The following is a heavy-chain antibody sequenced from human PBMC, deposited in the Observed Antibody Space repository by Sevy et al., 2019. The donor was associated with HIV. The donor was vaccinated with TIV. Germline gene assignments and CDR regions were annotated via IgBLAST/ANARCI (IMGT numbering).Heavy chain of an antibody. J-gene: IGHJ6*02. Sequence: GGSLRLSCAASGFTFSSYAMHWVRQAPGKGQEWVAVISYDGSNKYYADSVKGRFTTSRDNAKNTLHLQMNRLRAEDTAVYYCAGPEYSSSWFPYDYYGMDDWGQGTTVTVSS. CDR1: GFTFSSYA. V-gene: IGHV3-30-3*01. D-gene: IGHD6-13*01. CDR2: ISYDGSNK. CDR3: AGPEYSSSWFPYDYYGMDD.